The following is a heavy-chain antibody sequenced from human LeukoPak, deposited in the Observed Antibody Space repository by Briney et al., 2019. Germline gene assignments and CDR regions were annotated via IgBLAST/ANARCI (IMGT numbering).Heavy chain of an antibody. CDR3: ARDRRISGWYFDL. Sequence: PGGSLRLSCAASGFTFSSYAMHWVRQAPGKGLEWVAVISYDGSNKYYADSVKGRFTISRDNSKNTLYLQMNSLRAEDTAVYYCARDRRISGWYFDLWGRGTLVTVSS. CDR1: GFTFSSYA. D-gene: IGHD3-10*01. J-gene: IGHJ2*01. V-gene: IGHV3-30*04. CDR2: ISYDGSNK.